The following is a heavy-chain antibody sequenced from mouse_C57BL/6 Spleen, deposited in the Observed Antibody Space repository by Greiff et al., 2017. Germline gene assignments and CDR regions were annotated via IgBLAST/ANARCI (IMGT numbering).Heavy chain of an antibody. Sequence: EVQLQQSGPELVKPGASVKISCKASGYTFTDYYMNWVKQSHGKSLEWIGDINPNNGGTSYNQKFKGKATLTVDKSSSTAYMELRSLTSEDSAVYYCARGDYDYDEGDYWGQGTTLTVSS. J-gene: IGHJ2*01. V-gene: IGHV1-26*01. D-gene: IGHD2-4*01. CDR2: INPNNGGT. CDR1: GYTFTDYY. CDR3: ARGDYDYDEGDY.